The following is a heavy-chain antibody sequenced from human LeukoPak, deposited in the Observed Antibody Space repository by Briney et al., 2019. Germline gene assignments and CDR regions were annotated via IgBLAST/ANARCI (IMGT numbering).Heavy chain of an antibody. CDR2: IYYSGST. D-gene: IGHD3-9*01. V-gene: IGHV4-59*01. CDR1: GGSISSYY. J-gene: IGHJ4*02. Sequence: PSETLSLTCTVSGGSISSYYWSWIRQPPGKGLEWIGYIYYSGSTNYNPSLKSRVTISVDTSKNQFSLKLSSVTAADTAVYYCARVRAGYYYDILTGYPEAFDYRGQGTLVTVSS. CDR3: ARVRAGYYYDILTGYPEAFDY.